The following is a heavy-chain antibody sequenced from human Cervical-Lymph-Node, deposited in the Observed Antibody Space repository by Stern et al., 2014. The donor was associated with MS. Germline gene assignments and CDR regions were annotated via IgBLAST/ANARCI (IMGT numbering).Heavy chain of an antibody. CDR3: ARGKITMVRGGTFDY. D-gene: IGHD3-10*01. CDR2: INPNSGGT. J-gene: IGHJ4*02. Sequence: VQLVESGAEVKKPGASVKVSCKASGYTFTGYYMHWVRQAPGQGLELMGRINPNSGGTNSAQKFKGRVNMTRDTSHSTAYNALSRLRSDDTAVYYCARGKITMVRGGTFDYWGQGTLVTVSS. CDR1: GYTFTGYY. V-gene: IGHV1-2*02.